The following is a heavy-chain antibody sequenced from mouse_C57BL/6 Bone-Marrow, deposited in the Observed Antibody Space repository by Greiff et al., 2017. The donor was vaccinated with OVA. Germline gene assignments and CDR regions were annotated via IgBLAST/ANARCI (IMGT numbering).Heavy chain of an antibody. CDR3: TRSRYSNENYYAMDY. CDR1: GYTFTDYE. Sequence: QVQLQQSGAELVRPGASVTLSCKASGYTFTDYEMHWVKQTPVHGLEWIGAIDPETGGTAYNQKFKGKAILTADKSSSTAYMELRSLTSEDSAVYYCTRSRYSNENYYAMDYWGQGTSVTVSS. D-gene: IGHD2-5*01. CDR2: IDPETGGT. V-gene: IGHV1-15*01. J-gene: IGHJ4*01.